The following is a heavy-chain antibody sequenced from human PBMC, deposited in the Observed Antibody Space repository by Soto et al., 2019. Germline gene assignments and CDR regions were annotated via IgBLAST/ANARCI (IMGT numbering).Heavy chain of an antibody. Sequence: QVQLVQSGAEVKKPGASVKVSCKASGYTFTSYYMHWVRQAPGQGLEWMGIINPSGGSTSYAQKLQGRVTMTMDTSTSTVYLELSSLRSEDTAVYYCARAGQLERRQVYCSVGSCSLFDYWGQGTLVTVSS. V-gene: IGHV1-46*01. D-gene: IGHD2-15*01. CDR1: GYTFTSYY. J-gene: IGHJ4*02. CDR2: INPSGGST. CDR3: ARAGQLERRQVYCSVGSCSLFDY.